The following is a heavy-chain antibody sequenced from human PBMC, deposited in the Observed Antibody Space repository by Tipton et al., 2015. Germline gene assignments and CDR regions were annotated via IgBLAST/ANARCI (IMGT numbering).Heavy chain of an antibody. V-gene: IGHV1-46*01. D-gene: IGHD4/OR15-4a*01. Sequence: QSGPEVKKPGASVKVSCKASGYTFSNHYVDWVRQAPGQGPEWMGIINPSGGSTTYGQKFQGRVTMTRDTSTSTVYMELSSLRSEDTAVYYCARSKYGDYGVAIWGQGTKVTVS. CDR2: INPSGGST. J-gene: IGHJ6*02. CDR1: GYTFSNHY. CDR3: ARSKYGDYGVAI.